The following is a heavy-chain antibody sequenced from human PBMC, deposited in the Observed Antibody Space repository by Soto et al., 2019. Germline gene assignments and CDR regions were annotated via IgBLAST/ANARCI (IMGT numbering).Heavy chain of an antibody. Sequence: EVRLVETGGDLIQPGGSLRLSCAASGFSVSNKYMNWVRQAPGKGLEWVSVIYSGGGTYYAESVKGRFTISRDNSKNTLYIQMNTLRPEDTAVYYCAREGGSYGPFDCWGHGTLVTVSS. CDR3: AREGGSYGPFDC. CDR2: IYSGGGT. J-gene: IGHJ4*01. D-gene: IGHD3-10*01. V-gene: IGHV3-53*02. CDR1: GFSVSNKY.